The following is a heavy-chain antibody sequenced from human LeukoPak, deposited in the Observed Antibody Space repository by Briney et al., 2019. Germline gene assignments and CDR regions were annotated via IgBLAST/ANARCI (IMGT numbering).Heavy chain of an antibody. CDR2: IYYSGST. Sequence: SETLSLTCTVSGGSISSYYWSWIRQPPGKGLEWIGYIYYSGSTDYNPSLKSRVTISVDTSKNQSSLNLSSVTAADTAVYYCARLPTGYPNWFDPWGQGTLVTVSS. V-gene: IGHV4-59*08. J-gene: IGHJ5*02. CDR1: GGSISSYY. D-gene: IGHD3-9*01. CDR3: ARLPTGYPNWFDP.